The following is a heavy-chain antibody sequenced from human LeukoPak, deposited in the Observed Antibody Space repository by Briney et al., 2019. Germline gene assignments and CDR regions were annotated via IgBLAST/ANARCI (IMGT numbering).Heavy chain of an antibody. CDR3: ARVSSGSRSADY. J-gene: IGHJ4*02. D-gene: IGHD6-19*01. V-gene: IGHV1-2*02. Sequence: ASVKVSCKASGYTFTGYYMHWVRQAPGQGLEWMGWINPNSGGTNYAQKFQGRVTMTTDTSTSTAYMELRSLRSDDTAVYYCARVSSGSRSADYWGQGTLVTVSS. CDR1: GYTFTGYY. CDR2: INPNSGGT.